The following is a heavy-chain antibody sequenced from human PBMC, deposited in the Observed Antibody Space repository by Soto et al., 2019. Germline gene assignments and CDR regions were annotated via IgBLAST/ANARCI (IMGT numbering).Heavy chain of an antibody. J-gene: IGHJ4*02. CDR3: ARHRGSFGESSLDD. D-gene: IGHD3-10*01. Sequence: SETLSLTCTVSGGSMSSNSEFWGWIRQSPGKGPEWIGNINYSGATFYNPSLRGRVTVSVDTSKNQFSLKVNSVTATDTAVYYCARHRGSFGESSLDDWGPGTLVTVSS. CDR2: INYSGAT. V-gene: IGHV4-39*01. CDR1: GGSMSSNSEF.